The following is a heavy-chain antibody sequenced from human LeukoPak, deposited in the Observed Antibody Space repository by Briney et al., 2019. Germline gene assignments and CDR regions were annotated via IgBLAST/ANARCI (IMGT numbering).Heavy chain of an antibody. CDR1: GFTFSAHA. V-gene: IGHV3-64D*06. J-gene: IGHJ4*02. Sequence: RPGGSLRLSCSASGFTFSAHAMHWVRQAPGKRLEYVSAISPDGTSTYYADSVRGRFSISRDNSKNTLYLQMSSLRAEDTAVYYSVPKGTEGYWGQGTLVTVSS. CDR3: VPKGTEGY. CDR2: ISPDGTST.